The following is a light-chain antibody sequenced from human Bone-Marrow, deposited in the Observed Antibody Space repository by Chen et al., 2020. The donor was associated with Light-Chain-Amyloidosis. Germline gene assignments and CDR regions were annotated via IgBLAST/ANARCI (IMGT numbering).Light chain of an antibody. CDR3: QSYQGSSQGV. CDR1: SGSMATNY. CDR2: EDD. J-gene: IGLJ3*02. Sequence: NFRLPQPHSVSESRGKTVIISCTRSSGSMATNYVQWYQQRTGSSPTTLIYEDDQRPSGVPDRFSGSIDRSSNSASLTLSGLKTEDEADYYCQSYQGSSQGVFGGGTKLTVL. V-gene: IGLV6-57*01.